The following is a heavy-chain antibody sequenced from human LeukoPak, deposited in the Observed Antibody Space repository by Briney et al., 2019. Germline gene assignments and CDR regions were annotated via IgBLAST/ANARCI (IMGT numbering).Heavy chain of an antibody. V-gene: IGHV1-8*01. Sequence: ASVKVSCKASGYTFTNYDINWVRQATGQGLEWMGWMNPHSGSTGYAQKFQGRVTMTRDTSITTAYMELSSLRSEDTAVHYCARGNTGVTGWGQGTLVTVSS. D-gene: IGHD2-21*02. J-gene: IGHJ4*02. CDR3: ARGNTGVTG. CDR1: GYTFTNYD. CDR2: MNPHSGST.